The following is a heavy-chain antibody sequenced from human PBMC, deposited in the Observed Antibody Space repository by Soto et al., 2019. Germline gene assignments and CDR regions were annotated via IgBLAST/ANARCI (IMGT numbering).Heavy chain of an antibody. J-gene: IGHJ4*02. Sequence: QVQLQQWGAGLLKPSETLSLTCAVYGGSFSGYYWSWIRQPPGKGLEWIGEINHSGSTDYNPSLKSRVAISVDTSKNQFSLKLSSVTAADTAVYHCAREGAYRAARRIDYWGQGTLVTVSS. CDR2: INHSGST. CDR3: AREGAYRAARRIDY. CDR1: GGSFSGYY. V-gene: IGHV4-34*01. D-gene: IGHD6-6*01.